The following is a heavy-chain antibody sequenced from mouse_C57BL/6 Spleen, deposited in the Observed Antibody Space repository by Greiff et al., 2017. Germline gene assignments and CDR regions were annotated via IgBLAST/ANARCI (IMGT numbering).Heavy chain of an antibody. CDR3: AIYDDDPFAY. CDR1: GYTFTSYW. Sequence: VQLQQPGAELVKPGASVKVSCKASGYTFTSYWMHWVKQRPGQGLEWIGRIHPSDSDTNYNQKFKGKATLTVDKSSSTAYMQLSSLKSEASAVYYCAIYDDDPFAYWGQGTLVTVSA. D-gene: IGHD2-4*01. CDR2: IHPSDSDT. J-gene: IGHJ3*01. V-gene: IGHV1-74*01.